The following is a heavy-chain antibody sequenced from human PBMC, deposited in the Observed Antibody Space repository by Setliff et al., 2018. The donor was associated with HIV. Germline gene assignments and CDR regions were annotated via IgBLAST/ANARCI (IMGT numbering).Heavy chain of an antibody. CDR1: GGSVSSHY. D-gene: IGHD3-3*01. CDR2: INESGST. V-gene: IGHV4-34*01. J-gene: IGHJ4*02. Sequence: PSETLSLTCSVSGGSVSSHYWSWIRQPPGKGLEWIGEINESGSTNYSPSLKSRITISLDTSNNQFSLNLTSLTAADTAVYYCARFLGWRGFDYWGQGTLVTVSS. CDR3: ARFLGWRGFDY.